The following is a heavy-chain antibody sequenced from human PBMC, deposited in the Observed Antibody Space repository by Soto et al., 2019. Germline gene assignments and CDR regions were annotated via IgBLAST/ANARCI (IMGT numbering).Heavy chain of an antibody. CDR1: GFTLSDHY. Sequence: GGSLRLSCAASGFTLSDHYMDWVRQAPGKGLEWVGRTRNKANSYITDYAASVKGRFTISRDDSKNSLFLQMNSLKTEDTAVYYCTRSTSMDYWGQGTLVTVSS. CDR3: TRSTSMDY. CDR2: TRNKANSYIT. V-gene: IGHV3-72*01. J-gene: IGHJ4*02. D-gene: IGHD2-2*01.